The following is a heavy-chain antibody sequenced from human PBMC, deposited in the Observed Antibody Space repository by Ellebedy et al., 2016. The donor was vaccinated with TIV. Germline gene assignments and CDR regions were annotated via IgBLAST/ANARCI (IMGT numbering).Heavy chain of an antibody. CDR1: GFTVSRNY. V-gene: IGHV3-48*01. J-gene: IGHJ6*02. Sequence: GESLKISCAASGFTVSRNYMNWVRQAPGKGLEWISYISSGSSSIYYADSVKGRFTITRDNDKNLLYLQMSSLRVEDTAVYYCARDFRQWLAQGDALDVWGQGTTVTVSS. CDR3: ARDFRQWLAQGDALDV. D-gene: IGHD6-19*01. CDR2: ISSGSSSI.